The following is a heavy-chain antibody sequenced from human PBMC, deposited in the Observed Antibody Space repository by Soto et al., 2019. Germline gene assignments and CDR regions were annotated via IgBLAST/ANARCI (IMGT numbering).Heavy chain of an antibody. D-gene: IGHD4-17*01. CDR3: ARDGPRDYGDYGFGMDV. Sequence: SETLSLTCAVDGGSFSGYYWSWIRQPPGKGLEWIGEINHSGSTNYNPSLKSRVTISVDTSKNQFSLKLSSVTAADTAVYYCARDGPRDYGDYGFGMDVWGQGTTVTVSS. V-gene: IGHV4-34*01. CDR2: INHSGST. CDR1: GGSFSGYY. J-gene: IGHJ6*02.